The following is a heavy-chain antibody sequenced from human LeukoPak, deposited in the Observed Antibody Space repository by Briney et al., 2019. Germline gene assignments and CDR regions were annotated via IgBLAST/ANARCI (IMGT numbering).Heavy chain of an antibody. J-gene: IGHJ3*02. CDR2: IYHSGST. CDR3: ARKRGHPDAFDI. V-gene: IGHV4-4*02. Sequence: SETLSLTCAVSGGSISSSNWWSWVRQPPGKGLEWIGEIYHSGSTNYKPSLKSRVTISVDKSKTQFSLKLSSVTAADTAVYYCARKRGHPDAFDIWGQGIMVTVSS. D-gene: IGHD3-10*01. CDR1: GGSISSSNW.